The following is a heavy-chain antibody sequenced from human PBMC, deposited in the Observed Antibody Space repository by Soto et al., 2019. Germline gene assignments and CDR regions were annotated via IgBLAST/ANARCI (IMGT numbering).Heavy chain of an antibody. D-gene: IGHD6-13*01. CDR2: IKADGSEK. V-gene: IGHV3-7*04. CDR3: ARDGYYYAMDV. J-gene: IGHJ6*02. CDR1: GFTFNNYW. Sequence: EVQLVESGGGLVQPGGSLRLSCAASGFTFNNYWMSWVRQAPGKGPEWVANIKADGSEKYHVDSVKGRFTISRDNAKNSLYRQMSGLRAEDTAMYYCARDGYYYAMDVWGQGTTVTVSS.